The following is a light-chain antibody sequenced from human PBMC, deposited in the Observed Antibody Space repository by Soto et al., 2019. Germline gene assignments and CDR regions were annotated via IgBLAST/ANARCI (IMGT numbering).Light chain of an antibody. CDR1: QSIATY. CDR3: QQSYSNPFT. CDR2: AAS. V-gene: IGKV1-39*01. Sequence: DIQMTQSPSSLSASVGDRITITCRASQSIATYLNWYQQRPGKVPKVLIYAASNLESGVPSRFSGSASGTYFTLTISNLQLEDFATYYCQQSYSNPFTFGGGTKVDLK. J-gene: IGKJ4*01.